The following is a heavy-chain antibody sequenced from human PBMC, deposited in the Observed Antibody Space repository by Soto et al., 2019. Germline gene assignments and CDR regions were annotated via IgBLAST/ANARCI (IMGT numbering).Heavy chain of an antibody. D-gene: IGHD6-6*01. CDR2: ISYDGSNK. CDR1: GFTFSSYG. Sequence: GGSLRLSCAASGFTFSSYGMHWVRQAPGKGLEWVAVISYDGSNKYYADSVKGRFTISRDNSKNTLYLQMNSLRAEDTAVYYCAKGKQLASIPPDYWGQGTLVTVSS. CDR3: AKGKQLASIPPDY. J-gene: IGHJ4*02. V-gene: IGHV3-30*18.